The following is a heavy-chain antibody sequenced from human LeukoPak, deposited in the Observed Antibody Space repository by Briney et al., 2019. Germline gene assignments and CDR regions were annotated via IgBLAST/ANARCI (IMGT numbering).Heavy chain of an antibody. J-gene: IGHJ6*02. D-gene: IGHD3-22*01. V-gene: IGHV3-66*01. Sequence: GGSLRLSCAASGITVSSSYMRWVRQAPGKGLEWVSVIYAGGSTYYADSVKGRFTISRDNSKNALYLQMNSLRAEDTAVYYCARDSIYDSSSYYSTTYQYNGIDVWGQGTTVTVSS. CDR2: IYAGGST. CDR3: ARDSIYDSSSYYSTTYQYNGIDV. CDR1: GITVSSSY.